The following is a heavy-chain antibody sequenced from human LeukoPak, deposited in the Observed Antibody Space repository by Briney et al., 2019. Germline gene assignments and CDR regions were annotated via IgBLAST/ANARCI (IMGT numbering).Heavy chain of an antibody. D-gene: IGHD3-10*01. CDR2: ISYDGSNK. J-gene: IGHJ5*02. CDR3: AKTVLRYYYGSGSSPFDP. CDR1: GFTFSSYG. V-gene: IGHV3-30*18. Sequence: GGSLRLSCAASGFTFSSYGMHWVRQAPGKGLEWVAVISYDGSNKYYADSVKGRFTISRDNSKNTLYLQMSSLRAEDTAVYYCAKTVLRYYYGSGSSPFDPWGQGTLVTVSS.